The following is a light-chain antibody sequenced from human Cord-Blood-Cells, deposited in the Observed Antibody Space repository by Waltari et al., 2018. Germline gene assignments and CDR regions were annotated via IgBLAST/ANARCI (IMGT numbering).Light chain of an antibody. Sequence: DIQMTQSPSTLSASVGDRVTITCRASQSISSWLAWYQQKPGKAPKLLIYAASSLESGVPSRCSSSGSGTEFTLTISSLQPDDFATYYCQQYNSYWTFGQGTKVEIK. J-gene: IGKJ1*01. CDR1: QSISSW. CDR3: QQYNSYWT. V-gene: IGKV1-5*01. CDR2: AAS.